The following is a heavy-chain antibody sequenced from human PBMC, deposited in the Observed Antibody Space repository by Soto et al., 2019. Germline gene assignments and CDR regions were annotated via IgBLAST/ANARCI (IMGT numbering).Heavy chain of an antibody. CDR2: INHNDGGT. D-gene: IGHD3-16*01. V-gene: IGHV1-46*01. J-gene: IGHJ4*02. CDR3: ARVAYQSLDN. Sequence: QVQLVQSGAEVKKPGASVKVSCKASGYTVTTHHMHWVRQAPGQGLEWMGIINHNDGGTLYAQKFQGRVTMTRDTSTSTVYVELSSLTSEDTAVYYCARVAYQSLDNWGQGTLFTVSA. CDR1: GYTVTTHH.